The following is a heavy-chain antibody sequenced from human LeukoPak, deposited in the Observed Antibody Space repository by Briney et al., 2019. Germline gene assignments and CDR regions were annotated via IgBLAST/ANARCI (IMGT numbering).Heavy chain of an antibody. CDR1: GYSFISYW. CDR3: ARPRIAAAGNLYYMDV. V-gene: IGHV5-51*01. J-gene: IGHJ6*03. D-gene: IGHD6-13*01. Sequence: GESLKISCKGSGYSFISYWIGWVRQMPGKGLEWMGIIYPGDSDTRYSPSFQGQVTISADKSISTAYLQWSSLKASDTAMYYCARPRIAAAGNLYYMDVWGKGTTVTVSS. CDR2: IYPGDSDT.